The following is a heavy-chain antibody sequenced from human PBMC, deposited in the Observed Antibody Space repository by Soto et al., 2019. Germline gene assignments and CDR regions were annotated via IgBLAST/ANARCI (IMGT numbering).Heavy chain of an antibody. CDR2: INHSGST. CDR3: ARGLFDSGSYQEYYFDY. Sequence: SETLSLTCAVYGGSFSGYYWSWLRQPPGKGLEWIGEINHSGSTNYNPSLKSRVTISVDTSKNQFSLKLSSVTAADTAVYYCARGLFDSGSYQEYYFDYWGQGTLVTSPQ. V-gene: IGHV4-34*01. D-gene: IGHD3-10*01. J-gene: IGHJ4*02. CDR1: GGSFSGYY.